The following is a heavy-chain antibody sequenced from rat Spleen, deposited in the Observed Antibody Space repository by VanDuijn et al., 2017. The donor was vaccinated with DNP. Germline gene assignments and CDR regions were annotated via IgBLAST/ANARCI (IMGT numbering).Heavy chain of an antibody. CDR3: GRDYHDGTYYYAFDS. CDR2: IWTGGST. V-gene: IGHV2-43*01. D-gene: IGHD1-12*02. CDR1: GFSLTSYP. Sequence: QVQLKESGPGLVQPSQTLSLACTVSGFSLTSYPVHWVRQPSGKGLEWMGLIWTGGSTEYNSALKSRLSISRDTSKSQVFLKMNSLQTEDTAMYYCGRDYHDGTYYYAFDSWGQGVMVTVSS. J-gene: IGHJ2*01.